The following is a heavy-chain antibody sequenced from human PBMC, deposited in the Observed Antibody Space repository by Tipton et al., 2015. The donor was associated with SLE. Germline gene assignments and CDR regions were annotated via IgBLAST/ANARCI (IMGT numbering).Heavy chain of an antibody. D-gene: IGHD3-16*01. J-gene: IGHJ4*02. V-gene: IGHV4-59*11. Sequence: LRLSCTISGGSINGHYWSWFRQPPGKELEWIGYIYYSGSPTYNSSLKSRVTISTDTSKNQFSLKMNAVTAADTAVYFCAKVDDNYDSFDFWGQGILVTVSS. CDR2: IYYSGSP. CDR3: AKVDDNYDSFDF. CDR1: GGSINGHY.